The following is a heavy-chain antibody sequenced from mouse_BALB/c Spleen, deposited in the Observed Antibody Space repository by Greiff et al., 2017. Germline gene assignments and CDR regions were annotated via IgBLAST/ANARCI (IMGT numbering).Heavy chain of an antibody. CDR1: GFTFNTYA. CDR3: VRQRDDYEAWFAY. V-gene: IGHV10-1*02. J-gene: IGHJ3*01. Sequence: GGGLVQPKGSLKLSCAASGFTFNTYAMNWVRQAPGKGLEWVARIRSKSNNYATYYADSVKDRFTISRDDSQSMLYLQMNNLKTEDTAMYYCVRQRDDYEAWFAYWGQGTLVTVSA. D-gene: IGHD2-4*01. CDR2: IRSKSNNYAT.